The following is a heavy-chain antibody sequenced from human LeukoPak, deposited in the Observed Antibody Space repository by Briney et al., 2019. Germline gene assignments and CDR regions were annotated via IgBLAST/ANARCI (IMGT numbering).Heavy chain of an antibody. Sequence: SETLSLTCTVSGGSISSSSFYWGWIRQPPGKGLEWIGSIYYSGSTYYNPSLKSRVTISVDTSKNQFSLKLSSVTAADTAVYYCARRVYYDSSGYYPWYFDLWGRGTLVTVSS. J-gene: IGHJ2*01. CDR3: ARRVYYDSSGYYPWYFDL. V-gene: IGHV4-39*01. CDR1: GGSISSSSFY. CDR2: IYYSGST. D-gene: IGHD3-22*01.